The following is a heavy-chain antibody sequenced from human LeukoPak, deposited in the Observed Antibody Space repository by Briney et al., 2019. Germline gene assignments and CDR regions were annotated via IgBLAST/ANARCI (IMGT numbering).Heavy chain of an antibody. Sequence: GGSLRLSCAASGFTVSSNYMSWVRQAPGKGLEWVSVIYSGSSSTYYTDSVKGRFTISRDNSKNTLYVQMNSLRAEDTAVYYCAKHLYYDSGAYHTLSSFDYWGQGTLVTVS. V-gene: IGHV3-53*01. J-gene: IGHJ4*02. D-gene: IGHD3-22*01. CDR2: IYSGSSST. CDR1: GFTVSSNY. CDR3: AKHLYYDSGAYHTLSSFDY.